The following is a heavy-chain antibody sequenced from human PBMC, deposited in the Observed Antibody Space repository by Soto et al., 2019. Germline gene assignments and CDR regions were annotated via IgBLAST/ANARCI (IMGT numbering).Heavy chain of an antibody. CDR1: GFTLSSYD. D-gene: IGHD3-9*01. CDR3: TRKTPPTGMEV. V-gene: IGHV3-13*01. Sequence: EVQLVESGGGLVQPGGSLRLSCAASGFTLSSYDIHWVRQATGEGLAWVSGIGSGGDTHYADSVKGRFIISREDGKHSLYLQMNNLSVGDTAVYYCTRKTPPTGMEVWGQGATVTVSS. CDR2: IGSGGDT. J-gene: IGHJ6*02.